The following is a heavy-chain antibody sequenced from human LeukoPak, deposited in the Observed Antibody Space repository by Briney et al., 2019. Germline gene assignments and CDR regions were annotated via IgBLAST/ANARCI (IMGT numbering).Heavy chain of an antibody. CDR3: TTMTLGYCSGGSCYSDYWYFDL. Sequence: PGGSLRLSCAASGFTFSNAWMSWVRQAPGKGLEWVGRIKSKTDGGTTDYTAPVKGRFTISRDDSKNTLYLQMNSLKTEDTAVYYCTTMTLGYCSGGSCYSDYWYFDLWGRGTLVTVSS. CDR2: IKSKTDGGTT. D-gene: IGHD2-15*01. J-gene: IGHJ2*01. V-gene: IGHV3-15*01. CDR1: GFTFSNAW.